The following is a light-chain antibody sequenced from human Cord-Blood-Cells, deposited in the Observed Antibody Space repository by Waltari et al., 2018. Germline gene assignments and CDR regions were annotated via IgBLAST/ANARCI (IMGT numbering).Light chain of an antibody. CDR3: CSYAGSWV. Sequence: SSELTQDPAVSVALGQTVRITCQGDSLRSYYASWYQQKPGQAPVLVIYGKNNRPSGIPDRFSGSSSGNTASLTITGAQAEDEADYYCCSYAGSWVFGGGTKLTVL. J-gene: IGLJ3*02. CDR1: SLRSYY. CDR2: GKN. V-gene: IGLV3-19*01.